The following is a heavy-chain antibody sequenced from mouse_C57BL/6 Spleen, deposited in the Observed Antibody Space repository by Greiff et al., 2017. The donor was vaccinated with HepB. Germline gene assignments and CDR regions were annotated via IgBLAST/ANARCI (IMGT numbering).Heavy chain of an antibody. V-gene: IGHV1-75*01. J-gene: IGHJ2*01. CDR1: GYTFTDYY. CDR2: IFPGSGST. D-gene: IGHD2-5*01. CDR3: AREGYSNYYFDY. Sequence: VKLVESGPELVKPGASVKISCKASGYTFTDYYINWVKQRPGQGLEWIGWIFPGSGSTYYNEKFKGKATLTVDKSSSTAYMLLSSLTSEDSAVYFCAREGYSNYYFDYWGQGTTLTVSS.